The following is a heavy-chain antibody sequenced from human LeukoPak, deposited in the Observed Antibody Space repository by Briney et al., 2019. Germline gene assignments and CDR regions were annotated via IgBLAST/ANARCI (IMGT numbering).Heavy chain of an antibody. CDR2: INSDGSYT. V-gene: IGHV3-74*01. CDR1: GFTFSSYW. CDR3: ASGGAYSSGWSEDFDY. Sequence: GSLRLSCAASGFTFSSYWMHWVRQAPGKGLVWVSRINSDGSYTSYADSVRGRFTISRDNAKNTLYLQMNSLGAEDTAVYYCASGGAYSSGWSEDFDYWGQGTLITVSS. J-gene: IGHJ4*02. D-gene: IGHD6-19*01.